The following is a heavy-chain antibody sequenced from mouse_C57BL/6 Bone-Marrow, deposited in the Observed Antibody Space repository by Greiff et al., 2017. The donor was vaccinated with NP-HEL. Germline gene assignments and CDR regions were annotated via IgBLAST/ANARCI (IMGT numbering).Heavy chain of an antibody. J-gene: IGHJ3*01. CDR3: ARDDYRFAY. CDR2: ISSGSSTI. V-gene: IGHV5-17*01. CDR1: GFTFSDSG. D-gene: IGHD2-4*01. Sequence: EVMLVESGGGLVKPGGSLKLSCAASGFTFSDSGMHWVRPAPEMGLAWVAYISSGSSTIYYADTVKGRFTLSRDNAKNTLFLQRTSLRSEDTAMYYCARDDYRFAYWGQGTLVTVSA.